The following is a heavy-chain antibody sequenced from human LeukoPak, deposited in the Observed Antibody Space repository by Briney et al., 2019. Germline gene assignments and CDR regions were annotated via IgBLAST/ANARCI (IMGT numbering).Heavy chain of an antibody. CDR3: ARRGIYCSSTSCYEQGLNY. J-gene: IGHJ4*02. D-gene: IGHD2-2*01. Sequence: PGRSLRLSCAASEFTFSNYAMHWVRQAPGKGLEWVAVISYDGSNKYYADSVKGRFTISRDNSKNTLYLQMNSLRAEDTAVYYCARRGIYCSSTSCYEQGLNYWGQGTLVTVSS. CDR2: ISYDGSNK. CDR1: EFTFSNYA. V-gene: IGHV3-30*19.